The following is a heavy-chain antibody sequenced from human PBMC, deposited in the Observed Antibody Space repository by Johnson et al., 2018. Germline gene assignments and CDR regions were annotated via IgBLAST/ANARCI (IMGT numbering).Heavy chain of an antibody. V-gene: IGHV3-33*01. D-gene: IGHD4-17*01. Sequence: QVQLVQSGGGVVQPGRSLRLSCAASGFTFSSYGMHWVRQAPGKGLEWVAVIWYDGSNKYHADSVKGRFTISRDNDKNSLYLQMNRLREEDTAVYYCASEYVGDYGDYEGGYFQHWGQGTLVTVSS. CDR3: ASEYVGDYGDYEGGYFQH. J-gene: IGHJ1*01. CDR2: IWYDGSNK. CDR1: GFTFSSYG.